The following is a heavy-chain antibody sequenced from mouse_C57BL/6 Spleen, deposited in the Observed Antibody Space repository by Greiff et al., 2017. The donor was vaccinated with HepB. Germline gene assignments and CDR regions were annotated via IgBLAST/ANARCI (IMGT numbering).Heavy chain of an antibody. J-gene: IGHJ1*03. CDR1: GYTFTDYN. CDR3: ARSPLSYWYFDV. Sequence: VQLQQSGPELVKPGASVKIPCKASGYTFTDYNMDWVKQSHGKSLEWIGDINPNNGGTIYNQKFKGKATLTVDKSSSTAYMELRSLTSEDTAVYYCARSPLSYWYFDVWGTGTTVTVSS. V-gene: IGHV1-18*01. D-gene: IGHD2-3*01. CDR2: INPNNGGT.